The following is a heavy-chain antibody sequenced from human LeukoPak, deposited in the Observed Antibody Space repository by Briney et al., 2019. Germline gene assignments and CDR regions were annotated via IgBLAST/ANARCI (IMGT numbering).Heavy chain of an antibody. V-gene: IGHV3-33*01. D-gene: IGHD1/OR15-1a*01. CDR3: ARENRNYYYYGMDV. Sequence: PGGSLRLSCAASGFTFSSYGMHWVRQAPGKGLEWVAVIWYDGSNKYYADSVKGRFTISRDNSKNTLYLQMNSLRAEDTAVYYCARENRNYYYYGMDVWAKGPRSPSP. J-gene: IGHJ6*02. CDR2: IWYDGSNK. CDR1: GFTFSSYG.